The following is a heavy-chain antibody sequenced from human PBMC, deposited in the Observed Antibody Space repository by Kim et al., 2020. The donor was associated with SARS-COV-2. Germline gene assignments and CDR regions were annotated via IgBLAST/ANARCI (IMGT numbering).Heavy chain of an antibody. V-gene: IGHV4-59*08. CDR2: IFHTGTT. CDR1: GGSTSSYY. Sequence: SETLSLTCTVSGGSTSSYYWSWIRQPPGKGLEWIGCIFHTGTTNYSPSLKSRVTLSVDTSKNQFSLQLNSVTAADTAVYYCARLRGPAAGAQLDYWRHGT. J-gene: IGHJ4*01. D-gene: IGHD6-25*01. CDR3: ARLRGPAAGAQLDY.